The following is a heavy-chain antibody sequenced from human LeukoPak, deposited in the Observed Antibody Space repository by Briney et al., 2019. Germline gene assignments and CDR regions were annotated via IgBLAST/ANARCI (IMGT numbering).Heavy chain of an antibody. CDR1: GFTFDDYA. V-gene: IGHV3-9*01. CDR3: AKGNSYDSSGYYPFNDAFDI. CDR2: ISWYSCSI. Sequence: PARSLRLSCAASGFTFDDYAMHWVRQAPGKGLEWVSGISWYSCSIGYADSVKGRFTISRDNAKNSLYLQMNSLGAEDTALYYCAKGNSYDSSGYYPFNDAFDIWGQGTMVTVSS. J-gene: IGHJ3*02. D-gene: IGHD3-22*01.